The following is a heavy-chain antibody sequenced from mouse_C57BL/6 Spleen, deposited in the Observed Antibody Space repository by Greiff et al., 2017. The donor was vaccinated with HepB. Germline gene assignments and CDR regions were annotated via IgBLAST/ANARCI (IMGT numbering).Heavy chain of an antibody. CDR2: ISYSGST. CDR1: GYSITSGYD. CDR3: ARGRSNLRGGAMDY. V-gene: IGHV3-1*01. J-gene: IGHJ4*01. Sequence: VQLQQSGPGMVKPSQSLSLTCTVTGYSITSGYDWHWIRHFPGNKLEWMGYISYSGSTNYNPSLKSRISITHDTSKNHFFLKLNSVTTEDTATYYCARGRSNLRGGAMDYWGQGTSVTVSS. D-gene: IGHD2-5*01.